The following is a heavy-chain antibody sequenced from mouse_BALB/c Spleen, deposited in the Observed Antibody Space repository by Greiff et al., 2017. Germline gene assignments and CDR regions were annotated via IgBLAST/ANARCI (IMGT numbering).Heavy chain of an antibody. CDR1: GFTFSSYT. J-gene: IGHJ4*01. CDR3: ARHGYDAKDD. Sequence: EVKLVESGGGLVQPGGSLKLSCAASGFTFSSYTMSWVHQTPGKRLEWVAYISNGGGSTNYQDNVKGRLTIARDNAKNTLYLQRSRLKSEDTAMYYCARHGYDAKDDWGQGTSVTVSS. V-gene: IGHV5-12-2*01. CDR2: ISNGGGST.